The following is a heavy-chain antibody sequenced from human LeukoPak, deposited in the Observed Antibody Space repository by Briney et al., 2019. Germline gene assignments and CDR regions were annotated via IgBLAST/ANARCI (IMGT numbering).Heavy chain of an antibody. J-gene: IGHJ4*02. D-gene: IGHD3-10*01. Sequence: PSETLSLTCTVSGDSIRSYHWSWIRQHPGKGLEWIGHIYYSGSTYYNPSLKSRVTISVDTSKNQFSLKLSSVTAADTAVYYCARDPYGSIDYWGQGTLVTVSS. CDR1: GDSIRSYH. CDR3: ARDPYGSIDY. CDR2: IYYSGST. V-gene: IGHV4-31*03.